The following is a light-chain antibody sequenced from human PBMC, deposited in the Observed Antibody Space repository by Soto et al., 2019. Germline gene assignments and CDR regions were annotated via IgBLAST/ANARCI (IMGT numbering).Light chain of an antibody. J-gene: IGKJ1*01. Sequence: EKVLTQSPGTLPLSQGERATLSCRASQSVSNNYLAWYQHKPGQAPRLLIYGASNRATGIPDRFSGSGSGTDFTLTISRLEPEDFAVYYCHQYGSSPTFGQGTKVDIK. V-gene: IGKV3-20*01. CDR2: GAS. CDR1: QSVSNNY. CDR3: HQYGSSPT.